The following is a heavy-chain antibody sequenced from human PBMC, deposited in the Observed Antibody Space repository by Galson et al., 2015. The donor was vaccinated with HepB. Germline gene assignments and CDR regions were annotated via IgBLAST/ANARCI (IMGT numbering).Heavy chain of an antibody. CDR2: INPSGDST. CDR3: ARGPPSGIYYYADF. Sequence: SVKVSCKASGYTFSSYYMHWVRQAPGQGLEWMGIINPSGDSTIYAQKFQGRVTMTRDTSTTTVYMELSSLRSEDTAVYYCARGPPSGIYYYADFWGQGTLATVSS. CDR1: GYTFSSYY. V-gene: IGHV1-46*01. J-gene: IGHJ4*02. D-gene: IGHD1-26*01.